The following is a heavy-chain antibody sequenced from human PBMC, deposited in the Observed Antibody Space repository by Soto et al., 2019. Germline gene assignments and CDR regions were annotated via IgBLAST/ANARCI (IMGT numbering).Heavy chain of an antibody. CDR1: GFTFSSYA. CDR2: ISYDGSKK. V-gene: IGHV3-30-3*01. J-gene: IGHJ6*02. Sequence: QVQLVESGGGVVQPGRSLRLSCAASGFTFSSYAMLWVRQAPGKGLESVAIISYDGSKKYYADSVKGRFTISRDSSKNTLYLQMNSLRTEDTAVFYCARERQQLLLAYYGMDVWGQGTTVTVSS. CDR3: ARERQQLLLAYYGMDV. D-gene: IGHD6-13*01.